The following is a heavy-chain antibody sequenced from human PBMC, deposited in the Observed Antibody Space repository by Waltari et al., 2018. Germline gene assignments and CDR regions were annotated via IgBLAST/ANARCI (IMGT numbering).Heavy chain of an antibody. V-gene: IGHV4-34*01. J-gene: IGHJ4*02. CDR2: INHSGTI. CDR1: GGSFSGFY. CDR3: ARAFSGYDAH. D-gene: IGHD5-12*01. Sequence: QVQLQQWGAGLLKPSETLSLTCAVYGGSFSGFYWSWIRQSPGKGLEWIGEINHSGTINYNPSLKSGVTLSVDTSKNQFSLKVSSVIAADTARYYCARAFSGYDAHWGQGTQVTVSS.